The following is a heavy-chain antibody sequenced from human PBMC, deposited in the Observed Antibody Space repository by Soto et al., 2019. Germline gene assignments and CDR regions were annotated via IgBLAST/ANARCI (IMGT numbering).Heavy chain of an antibody. CDR1: GFTLSSYG. D-gene: IGHD6-6*01. Sequence: QVQLVESGGGVVQPGRSLRLSCAASGFTLSSYGMHWVRQAPGKGLEWVAVIWYDGSNKYYADSVKGRFTISRDNSKNTLYLQMNSLRAEDTAVYYCARVQYSSSSFYYYYYYMDVWGKGTTVTVSS. CDR3: ARVQYSSSSFYYYYYYMDV. CDR2: IWYDGSNK. V-gene: IGHV3-33*01. J-gene: IGHJ6*03.